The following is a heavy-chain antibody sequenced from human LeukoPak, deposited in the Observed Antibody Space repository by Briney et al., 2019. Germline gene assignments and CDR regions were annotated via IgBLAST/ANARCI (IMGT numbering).Heavy chain of an antibody. CDR1: GGTFSSYA. CDR3: AGDCSSTSCYGGGYYYYGMDV. J-gene: IGHJ6*02. CDR2: IIPIFGTA. Sequence: SVKVSCKASGGTFSSYAISWVRQAPGQGLEWMGGIIPIFGTANYAQKFQGRVTITTDESTSTAYMELSSLRSEDTAVYYCAGDCSSTSCYGGGYYYYGMDVWGQGTTVTVSS. D-gene: IGHD2-2*01. V-gene: IGHV1-69*05.